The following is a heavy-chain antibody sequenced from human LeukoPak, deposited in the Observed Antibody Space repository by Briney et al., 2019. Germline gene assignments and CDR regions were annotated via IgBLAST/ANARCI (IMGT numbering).Heavy chain of an antibody. J-gene: IGHJ4*02. CDR1: GGSFSGYY. CDR2: INHSGST. Sequence: PSETLSFTCAVYGGSFSGYYWSWLRQPPGKGLELVGEINHSGSTNYNPSLKSRVTISVDTSKNQFSLKLSSVTAADTAVYYGARRKQGGFRVPFDYWGQGTLVTVSS. CDR3: ARRKQGGFRVPFDY. D-gene: IGHD1/OR15-1a*01. V-gene: IGHV4-34*01.